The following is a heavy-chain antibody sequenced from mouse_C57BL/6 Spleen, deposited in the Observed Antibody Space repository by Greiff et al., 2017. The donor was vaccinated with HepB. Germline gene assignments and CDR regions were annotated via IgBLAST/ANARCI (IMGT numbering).Heavy chain of an antibody. CDR3: ARGRNYRYAMDY. Sequence: EVQLQQSGPGLVKPSQSLSLTCSVTGYSITSGYYWNWIRQFPGNKLEWMGYISYDGSNNYNPSLKNRISITRDTSKNQFFLKLNAVTTEDTATYYCARGRNYRYAMDYWGQGTSVTVSS. CDR2: ISYDGSN. J-gene: IGHJ4*01. CDR1: GYSITSGYY. V-gene: IGHV3-6*01. D-gene: IGHD2-1*01.